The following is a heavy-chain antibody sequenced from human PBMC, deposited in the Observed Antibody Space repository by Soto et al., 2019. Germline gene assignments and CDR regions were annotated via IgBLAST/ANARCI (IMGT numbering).Heavy chain of an antibody. CDR3: ARASGYSNGWGNYYYYMDV. CDR2: INHSGST. J-gene: IGHJ6*03. CDR1: GGSISSYY. D-gene: IGHD6-19*01. Sequence: SETLSLTCTVSGGSISSYYWSWIRQPPGKGLEWNGEINHSGSTNYNPSLKSRVTISVDTSKNQFSLKLTSVTTADTAVYYCARASGYSNGWGNYYYYMDVWGKGTTVTVSS. V-gene: IGHV4-34*01.